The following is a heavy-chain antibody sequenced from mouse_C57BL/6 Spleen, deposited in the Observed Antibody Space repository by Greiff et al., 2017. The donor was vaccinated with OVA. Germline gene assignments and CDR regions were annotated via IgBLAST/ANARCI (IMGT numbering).Heavy chain of an antibody. CDR1: GYTFTSYW. V-gene: IGHV1-69*01. CDR3: ARKEEIRRGFAY. CDR2: IDPSDSYT. J-gene: IGHJ3*01. Sequence: QVQLQQPGAELVMPGASVKLSCKASGYTFTSYWMHWVKQRPGQGLEWIGEIDPSDSYTNYNQKFKGKSTLTVDKSSSTAYMQLSSLTSEDSAVYYCARKEEIRRGFAYWGQGTLVTVSA.